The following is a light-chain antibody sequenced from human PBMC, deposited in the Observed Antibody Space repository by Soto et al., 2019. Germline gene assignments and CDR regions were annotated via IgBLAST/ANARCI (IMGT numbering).Light chain of an antibody. CDR1: QSVSSSY. CDR3: QQYVSSPHT. J-gene: IGKJ2*01. V-gene: IGKV3-20*01. CDR2: GAS. Sequence: EIVLTQSPGTLSLSPGERATLSCRASQSVSSSYLAWYQQKPGQAPRLLIYGASSRATGIPDRFSGSGSGKDFTLTISRLEPEDLAVYYCQQYVSSPHTFGQGTKLEIK.